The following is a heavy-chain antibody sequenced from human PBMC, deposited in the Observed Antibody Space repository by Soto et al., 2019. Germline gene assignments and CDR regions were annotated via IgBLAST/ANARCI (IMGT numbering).Heavy chain of an antibody. D-gene: IGHD3-3*01. CDR2: IIPILGIA. Sequence: GASVKVSCKASGGTFSSYTISWVRQAPGQGLEWMGRIIPILGIANYAQKFQGRVTITADKSTSTAYMELSSLRSEDTAVYYCARELRSTIFGVVTTDYWGQGTLVTVSS. CDR1: GGTFSSYT. V-gene: IGHV1-69*04. CDR3: ARELRSTIFGVVTTDY. J-gene: IGHJ4*02.